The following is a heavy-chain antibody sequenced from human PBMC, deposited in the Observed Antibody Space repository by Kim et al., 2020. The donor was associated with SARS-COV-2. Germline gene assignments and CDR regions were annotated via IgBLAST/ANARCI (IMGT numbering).Heavy chain of an antibody. J-gene: IGHJ4*02. CDR3: ARELSITTKAPLDF. D-gene: IGHD3-16*02. Sequence: ASVKVSCKTSGYSFTGYYLHWVRQAPGQGLEWMGRINPNSGGTNLAQKFLGRVTLTRDTSISTVFMDLSSLRSDDTALYYCARELSITTKAPLDFWGRGTLVTISS. CDR2: INPNSGGT. V-gene: IGHV1-2*06. CDR1: GYSFTGYY.